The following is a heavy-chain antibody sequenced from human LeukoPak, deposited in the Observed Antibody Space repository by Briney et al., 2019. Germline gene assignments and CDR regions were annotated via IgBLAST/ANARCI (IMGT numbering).Heavy chain of an antibody. CDR2: IKQDGSEK. V-gene: IGHV3-7*01. J-gene: IGHJ5*02. Sequence: GGSLRLSCAASGFTFSSYGMSWVRQAPGKGLEWVAHIKQDGSEKYYVDSVKGRFTISRDNAKNSLYLQMNSLRAEDTAVYYCARTYGSGSYNWFDPWGQGTLVTVSS. CDR1: GFTFSSYG. CDR3: ARTYGSGSYNWFDP. D-gene: IGHD3-10*01.